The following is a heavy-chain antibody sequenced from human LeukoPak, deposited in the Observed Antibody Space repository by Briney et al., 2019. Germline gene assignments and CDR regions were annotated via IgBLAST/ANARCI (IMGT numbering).Heavy chain of an antibody. CDR3: ARDVRRTYGSGISASDAFHI. CDR1: GGSISSYY. Sequence: PSETLSLTCTVSGGSISSYYWSWIRQPPGKGLEWIGYIYYSGSTNYNPSLKSRVTISVDTSKNQFSLKLSSVTAADTAVYYCARDVRRTYGSGISASDAFHIWGQGTMVSVSS. J-gene: IGHJ3*02. D-gene: IGHD3-10*01. CDR2: IYYSGST. V-gene: IGHV4-59*01.